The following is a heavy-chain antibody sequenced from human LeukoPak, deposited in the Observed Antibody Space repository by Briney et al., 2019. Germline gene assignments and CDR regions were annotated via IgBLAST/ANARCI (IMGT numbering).Heavy chain of an antibody. Sequence: KPSETLSLTCTVSGGSISSYYWSWIRQPPGKGLEWIGYIYYSGSTNYNPSLKSRVTMSVDTSKNQFSLKLSSVTAADTAVYYCARGAYCGGDCYSPNLDDAFDIWGQGTMVTVSS. V-gene: IGHV4-59*12. D-gene: IGHD2-21*02. CDR3: ARGAYCGGDCYSPNLDDAFDI. CDR2: IYYSGST. J-gene: IGHJ3*02. CDR1: GGSISSYY.